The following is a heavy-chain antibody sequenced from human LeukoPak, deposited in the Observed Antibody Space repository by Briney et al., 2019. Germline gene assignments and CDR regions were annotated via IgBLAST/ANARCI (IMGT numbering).Heavy chain of an antibody. D-gene: IGHD5-12*01. V-gene: IGHV4-31*03. Sequence: PSETLSLTCTVSGGYISSSGYYWSWIRQHPRKSLEWIGYIYYSGSTYYNPSLKSRVTISVDTSKNQFSLKLSSVTAADTAVYYCARAQNSGYEPYYFDYWGQGTLVTVSS. CDR2: IYYSGST. J-gene: IGHJ4*02. CDR3: ARAQNSGYEPYYFDY. CDR1: GGYISSSGYY.